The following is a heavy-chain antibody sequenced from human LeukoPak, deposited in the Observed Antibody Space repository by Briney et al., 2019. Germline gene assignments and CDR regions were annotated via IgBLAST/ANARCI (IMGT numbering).Heavy chain of an antibody. Sequence: GGSLRLSCAASGFTVSSNYMSWVRQAPGKGLEWVANIKQDGSEKYYVDSVKGRFTISRDNAKNSLYLQMNSLRAEDTAVYYCARRGEDSDFWSGYFRNWYFDLWGRGTLVTVSS. J-gene: IGHJ2*01. CDR2: IKQDGSEK. V-gene: IGHV3-7*01. CDR1: GFTVSSNY. CDR3: ARRGEDSDFWSGYFRNWYFDL. D-gene: IGHD3-3*01.